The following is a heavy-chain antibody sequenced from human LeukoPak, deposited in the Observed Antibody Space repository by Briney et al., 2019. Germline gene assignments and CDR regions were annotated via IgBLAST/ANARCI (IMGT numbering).Heavy chain of an antibody. V-gene: IGHV1-3*01. CDR2: INAGNGNT. CDR1: GYTFTSYA. J-gene: IGHJ6*02. CDR3: ARDPGVTIFGVVNYGMDV. D-gene: IGHD3-3*01. Sequence: ASVKVSCKASGYTFTSYAMHWVRQAPGQRLKWMGWINAGNGNTKYSQKFQGRVTITRDTSASTAYMELSSLRSEDTAVYYCARDPGVTIFGVVNYGMDVWGQGTTVTVSS.